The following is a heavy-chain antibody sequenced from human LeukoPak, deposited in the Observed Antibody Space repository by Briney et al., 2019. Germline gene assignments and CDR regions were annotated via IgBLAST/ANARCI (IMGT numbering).Heavy chain of an antibody. CDR3: ARRSGIAVAGAFDY. CDR1: GFTLSSYS. J-gene: IGHJ4*02. Sequence: GGSLRLSCTASGFTLSSYSMNWVRQAPGKGLEWVSGISGSGDSTYYADSVKGRFTISRDNSKNTLYLQMNSLRAEDTAVYYCARRSGIAVAGAFDYWGQGTLVTVSS. CDR2: ISGSGDST. V-gene: IGHV3-23*01. D-gene: IGHD6-19*01.